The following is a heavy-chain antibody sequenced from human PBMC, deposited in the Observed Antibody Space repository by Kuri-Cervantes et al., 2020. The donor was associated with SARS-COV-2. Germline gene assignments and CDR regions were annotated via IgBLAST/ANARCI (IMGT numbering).Heavy chain of an antibody. Sequence: ESLKISCAVYGGSSSDDKWSWIRQAPGKRLEWVGEITESGSTNYNPSLKGRVSMSVDTSKKQFSLKLTSVTAADTAIYYCARGRYDVTMIVVVVTAASSYFDLWGRGTLVTVSS. J-gene: IGHJ2*01. V-gene: IGHV4-34*01. D-gene: IGHD3-22*01. CDR2: ITESGST. CDR3: ARGRYDVTMIVVVVTAASSYFDL. CDR1: GGSSSDDK.